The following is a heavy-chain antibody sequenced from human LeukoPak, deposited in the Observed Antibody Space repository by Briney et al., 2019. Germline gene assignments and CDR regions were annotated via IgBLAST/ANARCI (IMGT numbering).Heavy chain of an antibody. J-gene: IGHJ4*02. CDR3: AKDLRNGDYKFDY. CDR2: IHSDGTTT. V-gene: IGHV3-74*01. D-gene: IGHD4-17*01. Sequence: GGSLRLSCAASGFSFSTTWMHWVRQAPGKGLLWVSRIHSDGTTTIYADSVKGRFTISRDNSKNTLYLQMNSLRAEDTAVYYCAKDLRNGDYKFDYWGQGTLVTVSS. CDR1: GFSFSTTW.